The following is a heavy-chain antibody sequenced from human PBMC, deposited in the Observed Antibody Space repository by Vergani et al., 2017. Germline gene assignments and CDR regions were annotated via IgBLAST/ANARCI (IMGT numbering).Heavy chain of an antibody. CDR1: GYTFTNYP. Sequence: QVQLLQSGSELKKPGASVRISCEASGYTFTNYPLIWVRQAPGQGLEFMGWINTNSGNPTYAPGFTGRFVFSLDTSVSTAYLQISGLKAEDSAVYYCAGGRXWRLTEYLYGMDVWGQGTTVTVSS. CDR3: AGGRXWRLTEYLYGMDV. V-gene: IGHV7-4-1*02. J-gene: IGHJ6*02. D-gene: IGHD2/OR15-2a*01. CDR2: INTNSGNP.